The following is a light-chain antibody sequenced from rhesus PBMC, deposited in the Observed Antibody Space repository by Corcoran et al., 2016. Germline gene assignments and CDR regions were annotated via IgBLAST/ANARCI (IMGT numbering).Light chain of an antibody. CDR2: RKS. J-gene: IGKJ1*01. Sequence: EIVLTQSPTSMAVSQGERVTISCTASSSVSTSYLHWYQQKPGFPPRLLVYRKSSLASGFPVRFSGSGSGTSYTLTISSMEAEDAANYYCQQGNSIPWTFGQRTKVEIK. CDR1: SSVSTS. CDR3: QQGNSIPWT. V-gene: IGKV3-42*01.